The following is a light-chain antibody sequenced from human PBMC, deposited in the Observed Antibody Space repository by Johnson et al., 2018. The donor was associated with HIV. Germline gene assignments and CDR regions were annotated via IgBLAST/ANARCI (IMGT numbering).Light chain of an antibody. CDR3: GTWDSNRSVYV. Sequence: QSVLTQPPSVSAAPGQRVTISCSGSSSNIGNNYVSWYQHLPGTAPKLLIYDNNKRPSGIPDRFSGSKSGTSATLGITGLPTGDEADYYCGTWDSNRSVYVFGTGTKVSVL. V-gene: IGLV1-51*01. CDR2: DNN. CDR1: SSNIGNNY. J-gene: IGLJ1*01.